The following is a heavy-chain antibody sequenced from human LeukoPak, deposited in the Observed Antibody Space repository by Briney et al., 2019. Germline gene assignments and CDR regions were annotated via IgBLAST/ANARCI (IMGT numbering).Heavy chain of an antibody. CDR3: ARVEYYYDGSGYFDY. D-gene: IGHD3-22*01. Sequence: ASVKDSCKASEYTFTRYYMNWGRQAPGQGLEWMGMINPSGGGTSYAQKFQGRVTMTRDTSTSTVYMELSSLRSEDTAVYYCARVEYYYDGSGYFDYWGQGTLVTVSS. CDR2: INPSGGGT. CDR1: EYTFTRYY. V-gene: IGHV1-46*01. J-gene: IGHJ4*02.